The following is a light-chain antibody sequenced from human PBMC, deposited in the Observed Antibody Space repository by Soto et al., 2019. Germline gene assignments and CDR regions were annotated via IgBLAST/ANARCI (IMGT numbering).Light chain of an antibody. CDR1: QSVSSSY. CDR3: QKHGRSPIN. CDR2: DAS. J-gene: IGKJ5*01. Sequence: EMVLTQSPGTLSLSPGERSTISCGASQSVSSSYLAWYQQKPGQAPRLLIYDASSRATGIPDRFSCSGSGTEFTLTISRLEPEDFAVYYCQKHGRSPINFGQGTRLEIK. V-gene: IGKV3-20*01.